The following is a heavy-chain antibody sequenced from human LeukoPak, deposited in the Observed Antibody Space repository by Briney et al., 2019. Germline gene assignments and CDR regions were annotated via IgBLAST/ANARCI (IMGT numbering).Heavy chain of an antibody. CDR3: ARVIAARPGYYYYGMDV. CDR1: GYTFTSYD. CDR2: MNPNSGNT. V-gene: IGHV1-8*01. Sequence: ASVKVSCKASGYTFTSYDINWVRQATGQGLEWMGWMNPNSGNTGYAQKFQGRVTMTRDTSISTAYMELSSLRSEDTAVYYCARVIAARPGYYYYGMDVWGQGTTVTVSS. J-gene: IGHJ6*02. D-gene: IGHD6-6*01.